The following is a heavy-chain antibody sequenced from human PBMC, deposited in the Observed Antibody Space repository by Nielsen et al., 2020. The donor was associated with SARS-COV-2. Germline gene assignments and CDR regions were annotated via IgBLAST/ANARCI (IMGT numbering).Heavy chain of an antibody. CDR3: VRANEVWSGYLSFDY. CDR1: GFHLSHSG. D-gene: IGHD3-3*01. V-gene: IGHV3-30*03. J-gene: IGHJ4*02. CDR2: ILDDGNKN. Sequence: YLKISCAASGFHLSHSGMHWVRQAPGKGLEWVAVILDDGNKNYYADSVKGRFTNSRDKSKNAEYLQMNSLRVEDTAVYYSVRANEVWSGYLSFDYWGRGTLVTVSS.